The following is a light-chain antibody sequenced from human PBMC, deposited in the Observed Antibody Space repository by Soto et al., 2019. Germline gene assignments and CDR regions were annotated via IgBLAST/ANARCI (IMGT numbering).Light chain of an antibody. Sequence: DIQMTQSPTSLSSVGDRVTITCRASQDIRNFVAWYQQKPGKAPKLLIYAASTLQSGVPSRFSGSGSGTDFTLTINSLQPEDVATYSCQKYSSVPVFGPGTKVEIK. J-gene: IGKJ3*01. CDR1: QDIRNF. CDR3: QKYSSVPV. V-gene: IGKV1-27*01. CDR2: AAS.